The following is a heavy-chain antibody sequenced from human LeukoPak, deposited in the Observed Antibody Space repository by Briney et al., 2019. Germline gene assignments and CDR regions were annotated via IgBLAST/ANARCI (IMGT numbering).Heavy chain of an antibody. CDR2: INPRGGST. CDR1: GYTFTSHF. J-gene: IGHJ4*02. V-gene: IGHV1-46*01. Sequence: ASVKVSCKASGYTFTSHFMHWVRQAPGQGLEWMGIINPRGGSTSYTQKFQGRVTMTRDTSTSTVYMELSSLRSEDTAVYYCARDYGSGSYYFDYWGQGTLVTVSS. CDR3: ARDYGSGSYYFDY. D-gene: IGHD3-10*01.